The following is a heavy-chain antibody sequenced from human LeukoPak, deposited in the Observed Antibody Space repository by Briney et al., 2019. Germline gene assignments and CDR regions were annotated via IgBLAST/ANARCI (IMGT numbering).Heavy chain of an antibody. V-gene: IGHV4-59*02. CDR1: GGSVSSYY. Sequence: SETLSLTCTVSGGSVSSYYWSWIRQPPGKGLEWIGYIYYSGSTNYNPSLKSRVTISVDTSKNQFSLKLSSVTAADTALYYCARSRGYFDYWGQGTLVTVSS. CDR3: ARSRGYFDY. CDR2: IYYSGST. D-gene: IGHD6-13*01. J-gene: IGHJ4*02.